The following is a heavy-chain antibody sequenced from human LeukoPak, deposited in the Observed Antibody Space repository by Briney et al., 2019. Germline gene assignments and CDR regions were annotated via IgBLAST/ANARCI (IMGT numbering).Heavy chain of an antibody. CDR2: IYYSGST. CDR3: ARHGRGFDY. Sequence: PSQTLSLTCTVSGGSISSYYWSWIRQPPGKGLEWIGYIYYSGSTNYNPSLKSRVTISVDTSKNQFSLKLSSVTAADTAVYYCARHGRGFDYWGQGTLVTVSS. V-gene: IGHV4-59*08. J-gene: IGHJ4*02. D-gene: IGHD3/OR15-3a*01. CDR1: GGSISSYY.